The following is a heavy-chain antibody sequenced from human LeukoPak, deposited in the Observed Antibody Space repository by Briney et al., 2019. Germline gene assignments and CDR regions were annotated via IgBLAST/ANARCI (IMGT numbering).Heavy chain of an antibody. V-gene: IGHV3-30-3*01. Sequence: GGSLRLSCAASGFTFSSYAMHWVRQAPGKGLEWVAVISYDGSNKYYADSVKGRFTISRDNSKNTLYLQMNSLRAEDTAVYYCAKDGKRITIFGVVPEYWGQGTLVTVSS. CDR2: ISYDGSNK. CDR3: AKDGKRITIFGVVPEY. CDR1: GFTFSSYA. D-gene: IGHD3-3*01. J-gene: IGHJ4*02.